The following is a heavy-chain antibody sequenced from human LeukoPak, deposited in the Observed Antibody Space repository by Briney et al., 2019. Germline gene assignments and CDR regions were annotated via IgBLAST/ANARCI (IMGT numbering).Heavy chain of an antibody. CDR3: ARIWFGLRRLYYFDY. CDR2: IYHSGST. J-gene: IGHJ4*02. V-gene: IGHV4-4*02. CDR1: GGSISSSNW. Sequence: SGTLSLTCAVSGGSISSSNWWSWVRQPPGKGLEWIGEIYHSGSTNYNPSLKSRVTISVDTSKNQFSLKVTSVTAADTAVYFCARIWFGLRRLYYFDYWGQGTLVSVSS. D-gene: IGHD3-10*01.